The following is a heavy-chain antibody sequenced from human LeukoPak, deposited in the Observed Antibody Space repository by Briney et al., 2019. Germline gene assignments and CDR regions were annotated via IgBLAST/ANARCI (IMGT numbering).Heavy chain of an antibody. D-gene: IGHD3-10*01. CDR1: GLTFSNSW. J-gene: IGHJ1*01. CDR3: ARVSGLGMNEYLQH. Sequence: GGSLRLSCAASGLTFSNSWMHWVRQAPGEGLVWVSRINNDGSYSSYADSVKGRFTISRDNAKNTLYLQMNSLRAEDTAVYFCARVSGLGMNEYLQHWGQGTLVTVSS. CDR2: INNDGSYS. V-gene: IGHV3-74*01.